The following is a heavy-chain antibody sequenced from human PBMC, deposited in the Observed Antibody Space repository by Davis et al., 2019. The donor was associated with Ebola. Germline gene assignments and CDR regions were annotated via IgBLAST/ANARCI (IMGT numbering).Heavy chain of an antibody. CDR2: IKQDGSEK. CDR3: ARDYEWLVSLSYFDY. CDR1: GFTFTTYA. J-gene: IGHJ4*02. V-gene: IGHV3-7*01. Sequence: GGSLRLSCAASGFTFTTYALSWVRQAPGKGLEWVANIKQDGSEKYYVDSVKGRFTISRDNAKNSLYLQMNSLRAEDTAVYYCARDYEWLVSLSYFDYWGQGTLVTVSS. D-gene: IGHD6-19*01.